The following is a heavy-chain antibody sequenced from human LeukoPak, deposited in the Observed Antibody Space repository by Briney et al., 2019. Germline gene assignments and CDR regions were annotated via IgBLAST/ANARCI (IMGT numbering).Heavy chain of an antibody. CDR2: IIPNWDTA. CDR3: ARGAGGFWSGYYRRDYYYYYYMDV. Sequence: SEEVSCKASVDTLSIYAIRWVRQASGQGLEWMGNIIPNWDTAKYAQKLQRRVTNTTDESKSTAYMELSSLRSDDTAVYYCARGAGGFWSGYYRRDYYYYYYMDVWGKGTTVTVSS. J-gene: IGHJ6*03. D-gene: IGHD3-3*01. CDR1: VDTLSIYA. V-gene: IGHV1-69*05.